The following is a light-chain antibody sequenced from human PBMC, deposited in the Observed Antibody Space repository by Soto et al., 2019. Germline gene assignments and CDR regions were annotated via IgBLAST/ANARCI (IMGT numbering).Light chain of an antibody. CDR3: MQYVQWPVT. CDR2: VDS. J-gene: IGKJ4*01. CDR1: QNLLQSDGHNY. Sequence: VKTQPPLSLPLTPGEPVSIPFRSSQNLLQSDGHNYVSWYLQKPGQSPQLLIYVDSSRASGVPDRFSASGSGTDFTLKISRVEAEDFGIYYCMQYVQWPVTFGGGTKV. V-gene: IGKV2-28*01.